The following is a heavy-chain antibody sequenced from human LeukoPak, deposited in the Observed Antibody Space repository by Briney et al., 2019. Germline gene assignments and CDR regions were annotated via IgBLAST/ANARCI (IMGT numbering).Heavy chain of an antibody. V-gene: IGHV4-34*01. Sequence: PSETLSLTCAVYGGSFSGYYWSWIRQPPGKGLEWIGEINHSGSTNYNPSLKSRVTISVDMSKNQFSLKLSSVTAADTAVYYCARAGDCSSTSCNSWFDPWGQGTLVTVSS. CDR2: INHSGST. CDR3: ARAGDCSSTSCNSWFDP. D-gene: IGHD2-2*01. CDR1: GGSFSGYY. J-gene: IGHJ5*02.